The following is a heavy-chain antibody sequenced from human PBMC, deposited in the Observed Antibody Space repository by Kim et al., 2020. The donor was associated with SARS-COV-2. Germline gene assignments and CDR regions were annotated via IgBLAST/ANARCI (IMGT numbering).Heavy chain of an antibody. J-gene: IGHJ3*02. Sequence: GGSLRLSCAASGFTFSDYYMSWIRQAPGKGLEWVSYISSSSSYTNYADSVKGRFTISRDNAKNSLYLQMNSLRAEDTAVYYCARAQELQDAFDIWGQGTMVTVSS. CDR3: ARAQELQDAFDI. CDR1: GFTFSDYY. CDR2: ISSSSSYT. D-gene: IGHD1-7*01. V-gene: IGHV3-11*06.